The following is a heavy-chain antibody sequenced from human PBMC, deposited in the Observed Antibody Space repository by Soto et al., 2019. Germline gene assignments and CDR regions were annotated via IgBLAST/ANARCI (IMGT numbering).Heavy chain of an antibody. D-gene: IGHD5-12*01. CDR3: AKAWTPRRPFDS. CDR1: GFTFRSYA. V-gene: IGHV3-23*01. CDR2: ISGSGDKT. J-gene: IGHJ4*02. Sequence: LRLSCKASGFTFRSYAMSWVRHTPVKGLDWVSSISGSGDKTYYADSVQGRFTFSRDNSKNTLYLQMNSLRVEDTAVYDCAKAWTPRRPFDSWRQGTLVTVYS.